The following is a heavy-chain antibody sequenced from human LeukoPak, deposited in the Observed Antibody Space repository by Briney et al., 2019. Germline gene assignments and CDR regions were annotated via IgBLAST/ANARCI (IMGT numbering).Heavy chain of an antibody. J-gene: IGHJ4*02. CDR3: AREGGFYRPLDY. Sequence: SETLSLTCGVSGGSVSSTNWWTWIRQPPGKGLEWIGEVHLDGRTNFNPSLKSRLTMSVDLSENHVSLKLTSVTAADTAVYCCAREGGFYRPLDYSGQGTLVTVSS. CDR2: VHLDGRT. D-gene: IGHD6-25*01. V-gene: IGHV4-4*01. CDR1: GGSVSSTNW.